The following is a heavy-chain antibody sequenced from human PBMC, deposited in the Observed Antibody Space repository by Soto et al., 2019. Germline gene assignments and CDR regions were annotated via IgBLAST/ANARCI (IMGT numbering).Heavy chain of an antibody. V-gene: IGHV1-69*12. J-gene: IGHJ6*02. D-gene: IGHD1-1*01. CDR2: IMPVFPTP. CDR1: GGTFSTSA. CDR3: ARDKDRLQLGGNYYYILDV. Sequence: QVQLVQSGAEVKNPGSSVKVSCKASGGTFSTSAISWVRQAPGQGLEWVGGIMPVFPTPDYAQNFQGRVTITEDESTTTAYLEMTRLRADDTAVYYCARDKDRLQLGGNYYYILDVWGQGTAITVSS.